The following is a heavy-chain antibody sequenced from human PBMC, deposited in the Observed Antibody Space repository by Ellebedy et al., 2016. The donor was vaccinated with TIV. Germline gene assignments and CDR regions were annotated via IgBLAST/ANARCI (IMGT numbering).Heavy chain of an antibody. Sequence: GESLKISCGTSGFTFSNYWMTWVRQAPGKGLEWVANIKQDGSEKYYVDSVKGRFSISRDNTKNSLYLQMNRLTDEETAVYYCARDQWLGRAYYFDSWGQGTLVTVSS. V-gene: IGHV3-7*01. CDR2: IKQDGSEK. CDR3: ARDQWLGRAYYFDS. J-gene: IGHJ4*02. D-gene: IGHD6-19*01. CDR1: GFTFSNYW.